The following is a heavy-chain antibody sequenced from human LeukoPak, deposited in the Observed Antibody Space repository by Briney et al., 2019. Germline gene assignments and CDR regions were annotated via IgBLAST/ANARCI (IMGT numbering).Heavy chain of an antibody. Sequence: SETLSLTCTVSGGSMSSSSYYWGWIRQPPGKGLEWIGSIYYSGSSYHNPSLKSRVTISVDTSKNQFSLKLSSVTAADTAVYSCARGDYYDSSGYQSPSFDYWGQGTLVTVSS. CDR3: ARGDYYDSSGYQSPSFDY. J-gene: IGHJ4*02. V-gene: IGHV4-39*01. D-gene: IGHD3-22*01. CDR2: IYYSGSS. CDR1: GGSMSSSSYY.